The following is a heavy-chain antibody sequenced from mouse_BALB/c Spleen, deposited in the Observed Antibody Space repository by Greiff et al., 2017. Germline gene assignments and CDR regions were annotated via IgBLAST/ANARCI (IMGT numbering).Heavy chain of an antibody. D-gene: IGHD2-1*01. CDR3: ARGGGNYLYYFDY. Sequence: VQLKQSGAELVRPGALVKLSCKASGFNIKDYYMHWVKQRPEQGLEWIGWIDPENGNTIYDPKFQGKASITADTSSNTAYLQLSSLTSEDTAVYYCARGGGNYLYYFDYWGQGTTLTVSS. J-gene: IGHJ2*01. CDR1: GFNIKDYY. V-gene: IGHV14-1*02. CDR2: IDPENGNT.